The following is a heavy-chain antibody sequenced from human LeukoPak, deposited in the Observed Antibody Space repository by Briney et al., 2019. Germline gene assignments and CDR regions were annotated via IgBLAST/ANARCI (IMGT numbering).Heavy chain of an antibody. CDR2: IIPIFGTA. CDR1: GYTFTNYG. CDR3: ARGRRWGYCSSTSCYEGLYYYYYYMDV. J-gene: IGHJ6*03. D-gene: IGHD2-2*01. V-gene: IGHV1-69*13. Sequence: SVKVSCKASGYTFTNYGISWVRQAPGQGLEWMGGIIPIFGTANYAQKFQGRVTITADESTSTAYMELSSLRSEDTAVYYCARGRRWGYCSSTSCYEGLYYYYYYMDVWGKGTTVTVSS.